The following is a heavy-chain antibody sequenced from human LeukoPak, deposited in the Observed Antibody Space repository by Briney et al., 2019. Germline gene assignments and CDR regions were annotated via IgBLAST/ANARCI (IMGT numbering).Heavy chain of an antibody. D-gene: IGHD4-17*01. CDR3: ARVRVTVTTLDY. CDR2: ISSSGSTM. J-gene: IGHJ4*02. V-gene: IGHV3-48*03. Sequence: GGSLRLSCAASGFTFSSYEVNWVRQAPGKGLEWVSYISSSGSTMYYADSVKGRFTVSRDNAKNPLFLQMNSLRAEDTAVYYCARVRVTVTTLDYWGQGALVTVSS. CDR1: GFTFSSYE.